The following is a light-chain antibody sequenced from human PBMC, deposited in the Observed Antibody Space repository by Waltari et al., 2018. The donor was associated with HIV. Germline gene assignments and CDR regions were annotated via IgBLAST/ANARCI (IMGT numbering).Light chain of an antibody. CDR3: CSYAGSSTHV. CDR2: EVS. Sequence: QSPLTQPASVSGSPRQSITISCTVASSDAGYHNVVSWYQQHPGKAPKLMIYEVSKRPSGVSNRFSGSKSGNTASLTISGLQAEDEADYYCCSYAGSSTHVFGTGTKVTVL. V-gene: IGLV2-23*02. J-gene: IGLJ1*01. CDR1: SSDAGYHNV.